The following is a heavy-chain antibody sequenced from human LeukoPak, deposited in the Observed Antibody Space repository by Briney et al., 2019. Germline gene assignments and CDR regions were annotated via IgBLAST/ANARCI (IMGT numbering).Heavy chain of an antibody. V-gene: IGHV1-69*06. CDR3: ARASTYGDYAYYYMDV. Sequence: SVKVSCKASGGTFSSYAISWVRQAPGQGLEWMGGIIPIFGTANYAQKFQGRVTITADKSTGTAYMELSSLRSEDTAVYYCARASTYGDYAYYYMDVWGKGTTVTVSS. D-gene: IGHD4-17*01. J-gene: IGHJ6*03. CDR2: IIPIFGTA. CDR1: GGTFSSYA.